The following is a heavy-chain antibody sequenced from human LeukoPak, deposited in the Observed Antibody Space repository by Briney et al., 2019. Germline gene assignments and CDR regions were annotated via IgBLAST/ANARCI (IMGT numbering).Heavy chain of an antibody. CDR2: INPNSGGT. CDR1: GYTFTGYY. J-gene: IGHJ4*02. V-gene: IGHV1-2*02. CDR3: ARALAYCGADCYFDY. Sequence: ASVKVSCKASGYTFTGYYMHWVRQAPGQGLEWMGWINPNSGGTNYAQKFQGRVTMTRDTSISTAYMELSRLRSDDTAVYYCARALAYCGADCYFDYWGQGTLVTVSS. D-gene: IGHD2-21*02.